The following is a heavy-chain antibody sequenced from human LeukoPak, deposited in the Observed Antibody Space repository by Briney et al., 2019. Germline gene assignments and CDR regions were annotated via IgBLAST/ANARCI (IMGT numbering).Heavy chain of an antibody. CDR3: ARGSGVSYGYYFDY. J-gene: IGHJ4*02. CDR2: IYPSGST. CDR1: GGSISSGSYY. D-gene: IGHD5-18*01. Sequence: SETLSLTCTVSGGSISSGSYYWSWIRQPAGKGLEWIGRIYPSGSTNYNPSLKSRVTISVDTSKNQFSLKLSSVTAADTAVYYCARGSGVSYGYYFDYWGQGTLVTVSS. V-gene: IGHV4-61*02.